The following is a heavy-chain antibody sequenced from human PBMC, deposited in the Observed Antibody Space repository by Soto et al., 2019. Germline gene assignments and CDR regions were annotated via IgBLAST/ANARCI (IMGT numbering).Heavy chain of an antibody. V-gene: IGHV3-23*01. Sequence: GGSLRLSCAASGFTFSSYAVSWVRQAPGKGPEWISSISGSGSTIYYADSVKGRFTISRDNSKNTLYLQMSSLRAEDTAVYYCAKVFYYYDSSGYYYFDYWGQGTLLTVSS. CDR3: AKVFYYYDSSGYYYFDY. CDR1: GFTFSSYA. CDR2: ISGSGSTI. J-gene: IGHJ4*02. D-gene: IGHD3-22*01.